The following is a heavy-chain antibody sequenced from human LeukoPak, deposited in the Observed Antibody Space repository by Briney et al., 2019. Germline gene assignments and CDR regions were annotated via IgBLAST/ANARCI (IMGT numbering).Heavy chain of an antibody. CDR1: GFTFSSYS. D-gene: IGHD3-3*01. Sequence: PGGSLRLSCAASGFTFSSYSMNWVRQAPGKGLEWVSSISSSSSYIYYADSVKGRFTISRDNAKNSLYLQMNSLRAEDTAVYYCARDPYDFWSGYHYFGYWGQGTLVTVSS. CDR3: ARDPYDFWSGYHYFGY. V-gene: IGHV3-21*01. CDR2: ISSSSSYI. J-gene: IGHJ4*02.